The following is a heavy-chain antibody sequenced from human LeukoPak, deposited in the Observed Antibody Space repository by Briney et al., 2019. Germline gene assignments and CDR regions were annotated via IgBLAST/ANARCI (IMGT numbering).Heavy chain of an antibody. CDR1: GGSISSYY. V-gene: IGHV4-59*01. Sequence: PSETLSLTCTVSGGSISSYYWSWIRQPPGKGLEWIGYIYYSGSTNYNPSLKSRVTISVDTPKNQFSLKLSSVTAADTAVYYCARFEGYYDSSGYYFNWFDPWGQGTLVTVSS. CDR3: ARFEGYYDSSGYYFNWFDP. D-gene: IGHD3-22*01. CDR2: IYYSGST. J-gene: IGHJ5*02.